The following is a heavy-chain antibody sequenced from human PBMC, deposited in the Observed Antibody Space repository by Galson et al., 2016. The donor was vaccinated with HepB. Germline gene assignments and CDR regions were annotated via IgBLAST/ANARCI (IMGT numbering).Heavy chain of an antibody. Sequence: SETLSLTCTVSGGFISNRNYYWGWIRQPPGKGLEWIGSIHYTGSTYYSPFLKSRITMSVDTSQKQFSLKLASVTVADPAVYYCTRQRTYCGGDCYRGGVYWGHGILVTVSS. V-gene: IGHV4-39*01. CDR1: GGFISNRNYY. J-gene: IGHJ4*01. D-gene: IGHD2-21*02. CDR3: TRQRTYCGGDCYRGGVY. CDR2: IHYTGST.